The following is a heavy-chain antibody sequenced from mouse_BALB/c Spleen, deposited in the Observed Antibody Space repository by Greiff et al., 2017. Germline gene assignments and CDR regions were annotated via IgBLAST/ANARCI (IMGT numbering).Heavy chain of an antibody. V-gene: IGHV1-55*01. CDR3: AKSLYYYYFDY. J-gene: IGHJ2*01. CDR2: IYPGSGST. D-gene: IGHD2-1*01. CDR1: GYNFTSYW. Sequence: QVQLQQPGAELVKPGTSVKLSCKASGYNFTSYWINWVKLRPGQGLEWIGDIYPGSGSTNYNEKFKSKATLTVDTSSSTAYMQPSSLASEDSALYYCAKSLYYYYFDYWGQGTTLTVSS.